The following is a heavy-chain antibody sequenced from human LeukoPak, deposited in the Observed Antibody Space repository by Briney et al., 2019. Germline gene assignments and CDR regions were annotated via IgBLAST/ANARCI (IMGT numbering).Heavy chain of an antibody. V-gene: IGHV3-23*01. CDR3: AKRVGAEEYFDY. D-gene: IGHD1-26*01. Sequence: GGSLRLSCAASGFTFSDYYMSWIRQAPGKGLEWVLGISGSGGSTYYADSVRGRFTISRDNSKNTLYLQMNGLRGEDTAVYYCAKRVGAEEYFDYWGQGTLVTVSS. CDR2: ISGSGGST. J-gene: IGHJ4*02. CDR1: GFTFSDYY.